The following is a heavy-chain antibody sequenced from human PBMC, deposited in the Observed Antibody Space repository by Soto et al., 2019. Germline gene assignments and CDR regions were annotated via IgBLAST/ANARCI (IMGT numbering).Heavy chain of an antibody. D-gene: IGHD1-1*01. CDR3: AKEPATAKPEGVDF. CDR2: INPNSGGT. CDR1: GYTFSDYY. V-gene: IGHV1-2*02. J-gene: IGHJ4*02. Sequence: SVKVSCKAPGYTFSDYYIHWVRQAPGQGLEWMGWINPNSGGTKYAPKFQGGVTMTRDTSITTAYMELSRLRSGDTAVYYCAKEPATAKPEGVDFWGQGTLVTVSS.